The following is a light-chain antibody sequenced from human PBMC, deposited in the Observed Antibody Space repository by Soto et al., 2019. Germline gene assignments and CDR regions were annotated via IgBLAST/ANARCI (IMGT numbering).Light chain of an antibody. CDR3: QQGHNWPLT. Sequence: EIVMTQSPATLSLSPGERVALSCRASQSINSELAWYQQKPGQPPRLLIYGASTRATGVPARFTGSESGSEFTLTSSGLQSEDFAVYYCQQGHNWPLTFGQGTRLEI. CDR2: GAS. CDR1: QSINSE. J-gene: IGKJ2*01. V-gene: IGKV3-15*01.